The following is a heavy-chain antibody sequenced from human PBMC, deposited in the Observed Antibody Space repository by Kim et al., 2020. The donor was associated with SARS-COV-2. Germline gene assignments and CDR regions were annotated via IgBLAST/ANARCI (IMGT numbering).Heavy chain of an antibody. J-gene: IGHJ4*02. Sequence: ETLSLTCAVYGGSFSGYYWSWIRQPPGKGLEWIGEINHSGSTNYNPSLMSRVTISVDTSKNQFSLKLSSVTAADTAVYYCARKKRWLQLGPFDYWGQGTLVTVSS. D-gene: IGHD5-12*01. CDR2: INHSGST. CDR3: ARKKRWLQLGPFDY. V-gene: IGHV4-34*01. CDR1: GGSFSGYY.